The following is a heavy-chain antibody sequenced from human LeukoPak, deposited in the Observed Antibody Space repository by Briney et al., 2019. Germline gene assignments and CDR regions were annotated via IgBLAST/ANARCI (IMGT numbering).Heavy chain of an antibody. CDR3: ARDRGSGWYVYFDL. CDR1: GYTFTSYG. Sequence: ASVKVSCKASGYTFTSYGTSWVRQAPGQGRVCRGWITAYNGNTNNAQKLQGRVTMTTDNSTSTAYMELRSLRSDDTAVYYCARDRGSGWYVYFDLWGRGTLVTVSA. D-gene: IGHD6-19*01. CDR2: ITAYNGNT. J-gene: IGHJ2*01. V-gene: IGHV1-18*01.